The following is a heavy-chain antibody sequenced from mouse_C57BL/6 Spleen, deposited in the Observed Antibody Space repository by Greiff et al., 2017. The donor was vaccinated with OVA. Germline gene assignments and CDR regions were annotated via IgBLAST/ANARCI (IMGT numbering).Heavy chain of an antibody. V-gene: IGHV1-59*01. CDR1: GYTFTSYW. J-gene: IGHJ1*03. CDR3: ASKWEWYFDV. CDR2: IDPSDSYT. Sequence: QVQLQQPGAELVRPGTSVKLSCKASGYTFTSYWMHWVKQRPGQGLEWIGVIDPSDSYTNYNQKFKGKATLTVDTSSSTAYLQLSSLTSEDSAVYYCASKWEWYFDVWGTGTTVTVSS. D-gene: IGHD4-1*02.